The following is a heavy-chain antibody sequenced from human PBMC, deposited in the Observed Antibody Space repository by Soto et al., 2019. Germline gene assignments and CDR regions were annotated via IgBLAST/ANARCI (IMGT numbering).Heavy chain of an antibody. D-gene: IGHD6-19*01. J-gene: IGHJ6*03. CDR3: ARDLIAVAGLPSGGTPYYYYLDV. CDR2: INAGNGNT. V-gene: IGHV1-3*01. Sequence: QVPLVQSGAEVKKPGASVKVSCKASGYTFTSYAMHWVRQAPGQRLEWMGWINAGNGNTKYSQKFQGRVTITRDTPASTVYMELSSLRSEDTAVYYCARDLIAVAGLPSGGTPYYYYLDVWGRGTTVTVSS. CDR1: GYTFTSYA.